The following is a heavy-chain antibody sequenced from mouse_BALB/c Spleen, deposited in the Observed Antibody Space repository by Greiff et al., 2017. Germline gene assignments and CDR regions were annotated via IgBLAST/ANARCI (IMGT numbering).Heavy chain of an antibody. CDR1: GFAFSSYD. J-gene: IGHJ3*01. CDR2: ISSGGGST. Sequence: EVQLVESGGGLVKPGGSLKLSCAASGFAFSSYDMSWVRQTPEKRLEWVAYISSGGGSTYYPDTVKGRFTISRDNAKNTLYLQMSSLKSEDTAMYYCARQDRYDGAWFAYWGQGTLVTVSA. V-gene: IGHV5-12-1*01. CDR3: ARQDRYDGAWFAY. D-gene: IGHD2-14*01.